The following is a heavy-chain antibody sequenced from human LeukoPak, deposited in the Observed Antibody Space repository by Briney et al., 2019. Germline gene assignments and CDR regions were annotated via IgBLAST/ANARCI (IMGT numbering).Heavy chain of an antibody. CDR2: IYTSGST. Sequence: SETLSLTCTVSGGSISSYYWSWIRQPAGKGLEWIGRIYTSGSTNYNPSLKSRVTISVDTSKNQFSLKLSSVTAADTAVYYCARELRPAYYYDSSGYYPPDAFDIWGQGTMVTVSS. CDR3: ARELRPAYYYDSSGYYPPDAFDI. CDR1: GGSISSYY. D-gene: IGHD3-22*01. J-gene: IGHJ3*02. V-gene: IGHV4-4*07.